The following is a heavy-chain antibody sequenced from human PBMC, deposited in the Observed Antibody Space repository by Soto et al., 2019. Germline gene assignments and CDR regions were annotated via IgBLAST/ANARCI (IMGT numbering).Heavy chain of an antibody. CDR1: GGSISSYY. Sequence: PSETLSLTCTVSGGSISSYYWSWIRQPPGKGLEWIGYIYYSGSTNYNPSLKSRVTISVDTSKNQFSLKLSSVTAADTAVYYCARDKVTTLYWYLDLWGRGTLVTVYS. CDR3: ARDKVTTLYWYLDL. V-gene: IGHV4-59*01. J-gene: IGHJ2*01. D-gene: IGHD4-17*01. CDR2: IYYSGST.